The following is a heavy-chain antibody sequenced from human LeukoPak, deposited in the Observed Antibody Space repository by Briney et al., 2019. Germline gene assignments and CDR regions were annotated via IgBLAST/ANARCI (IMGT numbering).Heavy chain of an antibody. Sequence: SETLSLTCAAYGGSFSGYYWSWIRQPPGKGLEWIGEINHSGSTNYNPSLKSRVTISVDTSKNQFSLKLSSVTAADTAVYYCAREPDYQDAFDIWGQGTMVTVSS. CDR3: AREPDYQDAFDI. D-gene: IGHD4-11*01. V-gene: IGHV4-34*01. J-gene: IGHJ3*02. CDR1: GGSFSGYY. CDR2: INHSGST.